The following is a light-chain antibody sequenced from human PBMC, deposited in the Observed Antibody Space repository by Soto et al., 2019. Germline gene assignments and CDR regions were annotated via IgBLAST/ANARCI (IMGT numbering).Light chain of an antibody. CDR1: SSDVGGYNY. J-gene: IGLJ2*01. CDR2: EVS. Sequence: QSALTQPASVPGSPGQSITISCTGTSSDVGGYNYVSWYQQHPGKAPKLMIYEVSNRPSGVSNRFSGSKSGNTASLTISGLQAEDEADYYCSSYTSSSTRVVFGGGTKVTVL. V-gene: IGLV2-14*01. CDR3: SSYTSSSTRVV.